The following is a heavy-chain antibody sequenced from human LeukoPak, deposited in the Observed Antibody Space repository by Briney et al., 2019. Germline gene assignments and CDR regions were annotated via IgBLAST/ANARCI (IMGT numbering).Heavy chain of an antibody. CDR3: AREAGYSYNFYFVY. D-gene: IGHD5-18*01. CDR1: GYTFTDYY. J-gene: IGHJ4*02. Sequence: ASVKVSCKASGYTFTDYYLHWVRQAPGQGLEWMGWIKPNSGGTNYAHKFQGRVTMTRDTSLNTAYMELNRLISDDTALYYCAREAGYSYNFYFVYWGQGTLVTVSS. V-gene: IGHV1-2*02. CDR2: IKPNSGGT.